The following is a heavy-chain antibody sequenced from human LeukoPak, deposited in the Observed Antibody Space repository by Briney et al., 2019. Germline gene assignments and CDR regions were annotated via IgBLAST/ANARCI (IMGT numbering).Heavy chain of an antibody. CDR1: GFTFSSYW. Sequence: GGSLRLSCAASGFTFSSYWMSWVRQAPGKGLEWVANIKQDGSEKYYVDSVKGRFTISRDNAKNSLYLQMNSLRAEDTAVYYCAKDFERQWLVNPLDYWGQGTLVTVSS. CDR3: AKDFERQWLVNPLDY. J-gene: IGHJ4*02. CDR2: IKQDGSEK. D-gene: IGHD6-19*01. V-gene: IGHV3-7*01.